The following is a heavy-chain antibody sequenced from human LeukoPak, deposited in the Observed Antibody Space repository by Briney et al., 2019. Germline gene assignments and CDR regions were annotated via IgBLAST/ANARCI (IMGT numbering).Heavy chain of an antibody. J-gene: IGHJ4*02. D-gene: IGHD2/OR15-2a*01. Sequence: PSETLSLTCTVSGGSISSYYWSWIRQPPGKGLEWIAYISDIGSINCNPSLKSRVTISLDTSKNQFSLKLSSVTAADTAVYYCAGHHPRNTVDFWGQGTLVTVSS. CDR2: ISDIGSI. V-gene: IGHV4-59*08. CDR1: GGSISSYY. CDR3: AGHHPRNTVDF.